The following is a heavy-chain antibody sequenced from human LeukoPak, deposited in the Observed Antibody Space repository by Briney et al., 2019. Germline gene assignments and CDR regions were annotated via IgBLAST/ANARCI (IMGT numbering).Heavy chain of an antibody. CDR2: INHSGST. D-gene: IGHD6-6*01. Sequence: SETLSLTCAVYGGSFSGYYWSWIRQPPGKGLEWIGEINHSGSTNYNPSLKGRVTISVDTSKNQFSLKLSSVTAADTAVYYCARISSIAAHPFDYWGQGTLVTVSS. CDR1: GGSFSGYY. J-gene: IGHJ4*02. CDR3: ARISSIAAHPFDY. V-gene: IGHV4-34*01.